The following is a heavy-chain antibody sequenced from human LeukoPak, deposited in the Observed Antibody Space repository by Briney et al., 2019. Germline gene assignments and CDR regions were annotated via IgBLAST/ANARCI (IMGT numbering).Heavy chain of an antibody. CDR3: ARILGRGVADY. CDR2: INPNSGGT. Sequence: ASVKVSCKASGYTFTGYYMHWVRQAPGQGLEWMGWINPNSGGTNYAQKFQGWVTMTRDTSISTAYMELSRLRSDGTAVYYCARILGRGVADYWGQGTLVTVSS. CDR1: GYTFTGYY. D-gene: IGHD3-10*01. V-gene: IGHV1-2*04. J-gene: IGHJ4*02.